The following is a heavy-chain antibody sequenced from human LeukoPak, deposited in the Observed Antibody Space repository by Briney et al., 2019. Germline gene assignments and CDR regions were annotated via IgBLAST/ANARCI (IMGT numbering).Heavy chain of an antibody. CDR1: GFTFSTYW. Sequence: GGSLRLSCAASGFTFSTYWMTWVRQAPGKGLEWVANIKQDGGETYYVDSVKGRFTISRDNAKNSLYLQMNSLRAEDTAVYYCARDWGCSSTSCYSRGDWFDPWGQGTLVTVSS. CDR2: IKQDGGET. D-gene: IGHD2-2*02. V-gene: IGHV3-7*01. CDR3: ARDWGCSSTSCYSRGDWFDP. J-gene: IGHJ5*02.